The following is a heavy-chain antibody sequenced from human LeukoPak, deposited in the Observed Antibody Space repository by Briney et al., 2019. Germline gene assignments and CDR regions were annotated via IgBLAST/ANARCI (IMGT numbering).Heavy chain of an antibody. V-gene: IGHV3-30-3*01. D-gene: IGHD6-19*01. Sequence: GRSLRLSCAASGFTFSSYAMHWVRQAPGKGLEWVAVISYDGSNKYYADSVKGRFTISRDNSKNTLYLQMNGLRAEDTAVYYCARGSIAVAGTVKPKFDYWGQGTLVTVSS. CDR1: GFTFSSYA. CDR2: ISYDGSNK. CDR3: ARGSIAVAGTVKPKFDY. J-gene: IGHJ4*02.